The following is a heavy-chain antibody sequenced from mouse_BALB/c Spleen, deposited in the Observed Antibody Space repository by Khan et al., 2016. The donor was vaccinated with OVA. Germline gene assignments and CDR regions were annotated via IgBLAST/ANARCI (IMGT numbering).Heavy chain of an antibody. CDR1: GDTFISYY. D-gene: IGHD1-1*01. CDR2: IYPGDGRT. Sequence: QVQLKQSGLELVNPGASVKMSCKASGDTFISYYIHWVKQRPGQGLEWIGWIYPGDGRTKYTEKFKGKTTLTADKSSSTAYMLLSSLTSEDSAIYVCAISYYGSFWYCDVWGAGTTVTVSS. V-gene: IGHV1S56*01. CDR3: AISYYGSFWYCDV. J-gene: IGHJ1*01.